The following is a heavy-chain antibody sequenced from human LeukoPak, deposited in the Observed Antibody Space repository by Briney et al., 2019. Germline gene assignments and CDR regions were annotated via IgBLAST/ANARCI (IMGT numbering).Heavy chain of an antibody. CDR1: GFFFSDYW. CDR2: LRPDGRHD. D-gene: IGHD4-11*01. J-gene: IGHJ4*02. Sequence: GGSLRLSCAASGFFFSDYWMSWVRQAPGKGLEWVASLRPDGRHDYYLGSVTGRFTIYRDNAENSLYLQMGSLRVEDTAVYFCVRVMGGVTTYDYWGQGTLVTVSS. V-gene: IGHV3-7*01. CDR3: VRVMGGVTTYDY.